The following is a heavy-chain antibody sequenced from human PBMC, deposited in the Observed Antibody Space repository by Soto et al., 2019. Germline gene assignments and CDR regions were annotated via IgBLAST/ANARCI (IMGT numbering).Heavy chain of an antibody. Sequence: SETLSLTCTLSGGSISSGDYYWSWIRQPPGKGLEWIGYIYYSGSTYYNPSLKSRVTISVDTSKNQFSLKLSSVTAADTAVYYCARQVSIATQTYYYYGMDVWGQGTTVTSP. V-gene: IGHV4-30-4*01. J-gene: IGHJ6*02. CDR3: ARQVSIATQTYYYYGMDV. CDR2: IYYSGST. CDR1: GGSISSGDYY. D-gene: IGHD2-8*01.